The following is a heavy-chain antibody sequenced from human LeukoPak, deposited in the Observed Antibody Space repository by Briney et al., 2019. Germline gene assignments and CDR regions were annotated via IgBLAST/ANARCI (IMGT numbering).Heavy chain of an antibody. J-gene: IGHJ4*02. CDR3: ATVGAVSYYFDY. V-gene: IGHV3-21*01. CDR2: ISSGSSYI. D-gene: IGHD3-16*01. Sequence: PGGSLRLSCAASGFTFSAYSISWVRQAPGKGLEWVSSISSGSSYIYYADSVKGRFTISRDNAKNSLYLQMNSLRAEDTALYYCATVGAVSYYFDYWGQGTLVTVSS. CDR1: GFTFSAYS.